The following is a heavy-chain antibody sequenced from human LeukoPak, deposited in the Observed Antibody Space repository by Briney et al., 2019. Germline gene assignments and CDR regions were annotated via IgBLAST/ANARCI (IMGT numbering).Heavy chain of an antibody. Sequence: ASVKVSCKASGGTFSSYAISWVRQAPGQGLEWMGGIIPIFGTANYAQKFQGRVTITADESTSTAYMELSSLRSEDTAVYYCAKAPGRLLQGGNPRYFDYWGQGTLATVSS. CDR2: IIPIFGTA. D-gene: IGHD2-15*01. CDR1: GGTFSSYA. J-gene: IGHJ4*02. CDR3: AKAPGRLLQGGNPRYFDY. V-gene: IGHV1-69*13.